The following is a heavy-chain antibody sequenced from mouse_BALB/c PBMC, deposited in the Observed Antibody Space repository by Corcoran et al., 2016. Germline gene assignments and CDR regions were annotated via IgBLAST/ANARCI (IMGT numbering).Heavy chain of an antibody. Sequence: EVQLQQSGPELVKPGASVKISCKASGYSFTGYYMHWVKQSHVKSLEWIGRINPYNGATCYHQNFKYKASLTVDKSSSTAYMELHSLTSEDSAGYYCARSDARTGFDYWGQGTTPTFSS. CDR3: ARSDARTGFDY. CDR1: GYSFTGYY. J-gene: IGHJ2*01. CDR2: INPYNGAT. V-gene: IGHV1-26*01. D-gene: IGHD3-1*01.